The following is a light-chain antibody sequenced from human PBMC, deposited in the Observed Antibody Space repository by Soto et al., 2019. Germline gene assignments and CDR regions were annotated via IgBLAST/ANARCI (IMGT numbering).Light chain of an antibody. CDR1: QDISSW. J-gene: IGKJ4*01. V-gene: IGKV1-12*01. CDR3: QQANSFPLT. Sequence: DIQMTQSPSSVSASVGDRVTITCRASQDISSWLAWYQQKPGKAPKLLIYAASSLQSGLPTRFSGSAYGTDFTLTISSLQPEEFATYYCQQANSFPLTVGGGTKVEFK. CDR2: AAS.